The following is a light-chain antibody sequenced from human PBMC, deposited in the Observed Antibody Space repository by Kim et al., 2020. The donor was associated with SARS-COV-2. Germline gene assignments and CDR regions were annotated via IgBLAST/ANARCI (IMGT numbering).Light chain of an antibody. Sequence: GQSITITCNGPIIEIEKNNFVSWYQQMPGTVPKLLFYEVTKRPSGVSNRFSGSKSGGTASLTISGLQAEDEADYFCCSYTGGTSYLFGPGTKVTVL. CDR2: EVT. J-gene: IGLJ1*01. V-gene: IGLV2-23*02. CDR3: CSYTGGTSYL. CDR1: IIEIEKNNF.